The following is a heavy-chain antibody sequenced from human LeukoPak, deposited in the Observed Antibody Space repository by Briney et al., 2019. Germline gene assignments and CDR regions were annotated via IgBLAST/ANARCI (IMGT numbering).Heavy chain of an antibody. CDR3: ARNGYCSGGSCYLGLINY. V-gene: IGHV4-59*01. CDR1: GASISSYY. CDR2: NYYSGST. D-gene: IGHD2-15*01. Sequence: SSETLSLTCTGSGASISSYYWSWFRQLPRKGMEWIGYNYYSGSTNYNPSLTSRVTISVDTSQKQIALKLSSMPDVVQDVYYCARNGYCSGGSCYLGLINYWGQGTLVTVSS. J-gene: IGHJ4*02.